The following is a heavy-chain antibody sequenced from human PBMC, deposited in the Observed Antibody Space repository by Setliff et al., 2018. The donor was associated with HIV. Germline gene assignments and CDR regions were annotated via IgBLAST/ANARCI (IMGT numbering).Heavy chain of an antibody. Sequence: ASVKVSCKASGYTFTSYYMHWVRQAPGQGLEWMGIINPSGGSTSYAQKFQGRVTMTRDTSTSTVYMELSSLRSEDTAVYYCATDAYHDSLTGPTPGAFDIWGQGTMVTVSS. CDR2: INPSGGST. CDR3: ATDAYHDSLTGPTPGAFDI. CDR1: GYTFTSYY. D-gene: IGHD3-9*01. J-gene: IGHJ3*02. V-gene: IGHV1-46*01.